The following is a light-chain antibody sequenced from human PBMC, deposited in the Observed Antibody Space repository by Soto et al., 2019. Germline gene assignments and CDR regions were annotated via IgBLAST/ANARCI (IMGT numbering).Light chain of an antibody. Sequence: QSVLTQPPSASGTPGQRVTISCSGSSSNIGSKTVNWYQQLPGTAPKLLIYSNYQRPSGVPDRFSGSKSVTSASLAISGLQSDDEADYYCSAWDASLNGYVFGTGTKLTVL. V-gene: IGLV1-44*01. CDR1: SSNIGSKT. CDR2: SNY. J-gene: IGLJ1*01. CDR3: SAWDASLNGYV.